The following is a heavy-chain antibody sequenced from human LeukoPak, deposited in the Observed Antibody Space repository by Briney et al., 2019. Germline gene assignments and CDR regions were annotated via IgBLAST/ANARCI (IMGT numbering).Heavy chain of an antibody. Sequence: PSETLSLTCTVSGVSINSGSFYWNWIRQSAGKGLEWIGHVYTTGTTNCNPSLRSRVTISLDTSKNQFSLNLNSVTAADTAVYYCARCTSTSCYNFDYWGQGTLLTVSS. CDR2: VYTTGTT. CDR3: ARCTSTSCYNFDY. CDR1: GVSINSGSFY. J-gene: IGHJ4*02. D-gene: IGHD2-2*02. V-gene: IGHV4-61*09.